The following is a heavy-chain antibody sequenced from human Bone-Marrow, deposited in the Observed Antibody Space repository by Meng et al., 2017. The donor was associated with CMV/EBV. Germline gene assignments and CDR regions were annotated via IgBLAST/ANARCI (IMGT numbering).Heavy chain of an antibody. V-gene: IGHV3-23*01. Sequence: SCVASGFTFSSYAMGWVRQAPGKGLEWVSAISGSGGSTYYADSVKGRFTISRDNSKNTLYLQMNSLRAEDTAVYYCAKGSWELGDYWGQGNLVNVAS. CDR3: AKGSWELGDY. D-gene: IGHD1-26*01. J-gene: IGHJ4*02. CDR1: GFTFSSYA. CDR2: ISGSGGST.